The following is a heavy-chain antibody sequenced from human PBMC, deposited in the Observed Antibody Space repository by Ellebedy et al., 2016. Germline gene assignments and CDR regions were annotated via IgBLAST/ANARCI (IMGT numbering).Heavy chain of an antibody. Sequence: GESLKISCEASGFTFSSHAMSWVRQAPGKGPEWVSAVVGSGERTFYADSVKGRFTISRDTSKNTVYLQMNSLRAEDTAVYFCARDDDTNSRYSRFHHWGQGTLVTVSS. CDR1: GFTFSSHA. D-gene: IGHD2-8*01. CDR3: ARDDDTNSRYSRFHH. V-gene: IGHV3-23*01. J-gene: IGHJ1*01. CDR2: VVGSGERT.